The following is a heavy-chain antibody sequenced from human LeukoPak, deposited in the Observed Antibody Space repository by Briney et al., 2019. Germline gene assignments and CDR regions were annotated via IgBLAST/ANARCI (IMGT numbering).Heavy chain of an antibody. CDR2: ISAYNGNT. CDR1: GYTFTSYG. CDR3: ASSVPHYYDSSGYSVLAFDI. D-gene: IGHD3-22*01. Sequence: VASVKVSCKASGYTFTSYGISWVRQAPGQGLEWMGWISAYNGNTNYAQKLQGRVTMTTDTSTSTAYMELRSLRSDDTAVYYCASSVPHYYDSSGYSVLAFDIWGQGTMVTVSS. J-gene: IGHJ3*02. V-gene: IGHV1-18*01.